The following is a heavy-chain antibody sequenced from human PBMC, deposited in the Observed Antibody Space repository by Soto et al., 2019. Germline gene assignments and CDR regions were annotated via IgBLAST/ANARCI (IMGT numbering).Heavy chain of an antibody. V-gene: IGHV4-4*07. CDR3: ARGGYDFWSGYSVVDY. J-gene: IGHJ4*02. CDR1: GGSISSYY. CDR2: IYTSGST. Sequence: QVQLQESGPGLVKPSETLSLTCTVSGGSISSYYWSWIRQPAGKGLEWIGRIYTSGSTNYNPSLKSRVTMSVDTAKDQVSLKLSPLNGPGTGVDYCARGGYDFWSGYSVVDYWGQGTLVTVSS. D-gene: IGHD3-3*01.